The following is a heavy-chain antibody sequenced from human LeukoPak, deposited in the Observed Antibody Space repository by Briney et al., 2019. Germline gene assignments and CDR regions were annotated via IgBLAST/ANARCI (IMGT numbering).Heavy chain of an antibody. CDR3: AKGQKVLWFGERGFDY. V-gene: IGHV3-21*01. CDR1: GFTFSRYN. Sequence: GGSLRLSCAASGFTFSRYNMNWVRQAPGKGLEWVSSISSSSSYIYYADSVKGRFTISRDNSKNTLYLQMSSLRAEDTAVYYCAKGQKVLWFGERGFDYWGQGTLVTVSS. CDR2: ISSSSSYI. J-gene: IGHJ4*02. D-gene: IGHD3-10*01.